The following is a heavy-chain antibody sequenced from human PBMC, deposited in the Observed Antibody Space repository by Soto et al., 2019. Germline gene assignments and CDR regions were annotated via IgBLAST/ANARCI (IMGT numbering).Heavy chain of an antibody. Sequence: QVQLQQWGAGLLKPSETLSLTCAAYGGSFSGYYWSWIRQPPGKGLEWIGEINHSGSTNYNPSLKSRVTISVDTSKNQFPLKLSSVTAAATAVYYCARGRAHVTGSYNWFDPWGQGTLVTVSS. CDR2: INHSGST. J-gene: IGHJ5*02. D-gene: IGHD3-16*01. CDR3: ARGRAHVTGSYNWFDP. V-gene: IGHV4-34*01. CDR1: GGSFSGYY.